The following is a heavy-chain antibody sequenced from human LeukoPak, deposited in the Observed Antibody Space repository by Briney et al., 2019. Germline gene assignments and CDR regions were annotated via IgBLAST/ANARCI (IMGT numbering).Heavy chain of an antibody. Sequence: GGSLRLSCAASGFTFSKYAMTWVRQAPGKGLEWVSGISSSGSTIYYADSVKGRFTISRDNAKNSLYLQMNSLRAEDTAVYYCASSGGETIVVVPAATLDAFDIWGQGTMVTVSS. V-gene: IGHV3-48*04. CDR3: ASSGGETIVVVPAATLDAFDI. CDR2: ISSSGSTI. CDR1: GFTFSKYA. D-gene: IGHD2-2*01. J-gene: IGHJ3*02.